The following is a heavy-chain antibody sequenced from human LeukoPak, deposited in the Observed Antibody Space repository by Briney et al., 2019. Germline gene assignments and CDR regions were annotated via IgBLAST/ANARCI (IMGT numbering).Heavy chain of an antibody. CDR3: AKPYGDYGDNDAFDI. D-gene: IGHD4-17*01. Sequence: PGGSLRLSCAASGFTFSSYAMSWVRQAPGKGLEWVSAISGSGGSTYYADSVEGRFTISRDNSKNTLYLQMNSLRAEDTAVYYCAKPYGDYGDNDAFDIWGQGTMVTVSS. V-gene: IGHV3-23*01. J-gene: IGHJ3*02. CDR2: ISGSGGST. CDR1: GFTFSSYA.